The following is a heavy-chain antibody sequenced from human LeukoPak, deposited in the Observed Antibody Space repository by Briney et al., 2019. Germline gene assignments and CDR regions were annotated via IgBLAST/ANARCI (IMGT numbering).Heavy chain of an antibody. CDR1: GFTFSSYW. Sequence: PGGSLRLSCAASGFTFSSYWMHWVGLAPGRGLGWVSRINSDGSSTSYADSVKGRFTISRDNAKNTLYLQMNSLRAEDTAVYYCARGKWELPWNYWGQGTLVTVSS. J-gene: IGHJ4*02. CDR2: INSDGSST. V-gene: IGHV3-74*01. D-gene: IGHD1-26*01. CDR3: ARGKWELPWNY.